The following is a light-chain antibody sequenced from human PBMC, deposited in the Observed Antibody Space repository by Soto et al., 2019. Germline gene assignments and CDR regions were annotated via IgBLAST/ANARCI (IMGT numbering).Light chain of an antibody. V-gene: IGKV1-33*01. J-gene: IGKJ3*01. Sequence: IQMTKSPSSLSASVGDRVTITCQASQDISNYLNWYQQKPGKAPKLLIYDASNLETGVPSRFSGSGSGTDFTFTISSLQPEDIATYYCQQYDNPVTFGPGTKVDIK. CDR2: DAS. CDR1: QDISNY. CDR3: QQYDNPVT.